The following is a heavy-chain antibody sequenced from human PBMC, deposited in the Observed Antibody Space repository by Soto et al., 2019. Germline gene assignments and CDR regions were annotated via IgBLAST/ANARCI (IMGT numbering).Heavy chain of an antibody. CDR1: GFTFIAYS. CDR3: AKRAYCGGDCYSGRSYFQH. CDR2: ISYDGTNE. J-gene: IGHJ1*01. V-gene: IGHV3-30-3*02. Sequence: GGSLRLSCAASGFTFIAYSMHWVRQAPGKGLEWVAAISYDGTNEYYADSVKGRFTISRDNSKNTLYLQMNSLRAEDTAVYYCAKRAYCGGDCYSGRSYFQHWGQGTLVTVSS. D-gene: IGHD2-21*02.